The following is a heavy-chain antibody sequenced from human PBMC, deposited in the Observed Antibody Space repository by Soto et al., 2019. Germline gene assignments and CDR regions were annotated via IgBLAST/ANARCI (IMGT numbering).Heavy chain of an antibody. D-gene: IGHD5-12*01. J-gene: IGHJ5*02. CDR3: AGGVATLLA. CDR2: INSDGSTT. Sequence: EVQLVESGGGLVQPGGSLSLSCAASGFTFSTYWMHWVRQVPGKGLVWVARINSDGSTTSYADSVKGRFTISRDNAKNTLFLQMNSLRAEDTAVYSCAGGVATLLAWGQGTLVTVSS. CDR1: GFTFSTYW. V-gene: IGHV3-74*01.